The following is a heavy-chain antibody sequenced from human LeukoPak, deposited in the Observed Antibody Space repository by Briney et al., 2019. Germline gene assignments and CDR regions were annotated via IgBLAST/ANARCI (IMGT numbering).Heavy chain of an antibody. CDR1: GFTFGSYS. J-gene: IGHJ4*02. Sequence: SGGSLRLSCAASGFTFGSYSMNWVRQAPGKGLEWVSSISSSSSYIYYADSVKGRFTISRDNAKNSLYLQMNSLRAEDTAVYYCARGAVTTYGIDYWDQGTLVTVSS. CDR2: ISSSSSYI. CDR3: ARGAVTTYGIDY. D-gene: IGHD4-17*01. V-gene: IGHV3-21*01.